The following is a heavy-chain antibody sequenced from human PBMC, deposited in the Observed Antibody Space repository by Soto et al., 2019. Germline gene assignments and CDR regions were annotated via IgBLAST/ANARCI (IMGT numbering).Heavy chain of an antibody. CDR1: GYTFTSYA. V-gene: IGHV1-3*04. D-gene: IGHD3-9*01. CDR2: INTANGNT. J-gene: IGHJ4*02. Sequence: ASVKVSCKASGYTFTSYAIHWVRQAPGQRLEWMGWINTANGNTKYSQNFQGRVTITRDTSASTAYMELSSLRSEDTAVYYCAREGSPDYSYFDYWGQGTLVTVSS. CDR3: AREGSPDYSYFDY.